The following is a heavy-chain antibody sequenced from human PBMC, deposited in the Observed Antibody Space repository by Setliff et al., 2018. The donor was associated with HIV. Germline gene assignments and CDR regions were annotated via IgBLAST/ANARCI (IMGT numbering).Heavy chain of an antibody. D-gene: IGHD2-21*01. Sequence: GESLKISCNTSGYSFDIYWIGWVRQMPGKGLEWVAVIYPRDSDARYSPSFQGQVTISVDKSISAIYLQWSSLKASDTAIYYCAKHFLLWSNAFHIWGQGTMVTVSS. CDR3: AKHFLLWSNAFHI. V-gene: IGHV5-51*01. CDR2: IYPRDSDA. J-gene: IGHJ3*02. CDR1: GYSFDIYW.